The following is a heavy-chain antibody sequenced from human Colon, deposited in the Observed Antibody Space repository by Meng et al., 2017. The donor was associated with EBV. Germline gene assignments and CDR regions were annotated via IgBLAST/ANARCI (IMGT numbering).Heavy chain of an antibody. Sequence: QGQLQAAGPGPVKPSGTLYLTCACAGGSSSSSNWWSWVRQPPGKGLEWIGEIYHSGSTNYNPSLKSRVTISVDKSKNQFSLKLSSVTAADTAVYYCARVVTALWGYYFDYWGQGTLVTVSS. D-gene: IGHD2-21*02. CDR3: ARVVTALWGYYFDY. CDR1: GGSSSSSNW. V-gene: IGHV4-4*02. CDR2: IYHSGST. J-gene: IGHJ4*02.